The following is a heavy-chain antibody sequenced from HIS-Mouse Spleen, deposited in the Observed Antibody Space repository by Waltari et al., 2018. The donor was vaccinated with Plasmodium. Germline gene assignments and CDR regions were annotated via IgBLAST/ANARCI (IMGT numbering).Heavy chain of an antibody. J-gene: IGHJ1*01. V-gene: IGHV1-2*02. Sequence: QVQLVQSGAEVKKPGASVKVSCKASGYTFTGYYMHWVRQAPGQGLEWMGWINPNSGGKNDAQEFQGRVTMTRDTSISTAYMELSRLRSDDTAVYYCARVLGYKAAAGTFVEYFQHWGQGTLVTVSS. CDR3: ARVLGYKAAAGTFVEYFQH. CDR2: INPNSGGK. D-gene: IGHD6-13*01. CDR1: GYTFTGYY.